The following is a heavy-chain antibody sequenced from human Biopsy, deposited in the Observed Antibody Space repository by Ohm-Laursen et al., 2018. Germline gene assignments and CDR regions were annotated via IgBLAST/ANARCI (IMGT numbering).Heavy chain of an antibody. J-gene: IGHJ6*02. CDR2: ITNTGRTV. Sequence: SLRLSCAASGFTFSDYYMNWIRHAPGKGLEWVSFITNTGRTVYAHSVKASFTISSKNADDSLHLQMKNLRAEETAARLCARELGEGMDVWGPGTPVPVSS. V-gene: IGHV3-11*01. D-gene: IGHD3-10*01. CDR1: GFTFSDYY. CDR3: ARELGEGMDV.